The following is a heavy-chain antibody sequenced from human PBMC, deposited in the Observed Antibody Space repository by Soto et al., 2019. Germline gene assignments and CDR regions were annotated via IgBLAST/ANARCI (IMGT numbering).Heavy chain of an antibody. D-gene: IGHD2-15*01. CDR2: IGTAGDT. V-gene: IGHV3-13*01. CDR3: ARGQEVGAHFFDS. J-gene: IGHJ4*02. CDR1: GFTFSGFD. Sequence: GSLRLSCESSGFTFSGFDMHWVRQPTGKGLEWVSTIGTAGDTYYAVSVKGRFTISRDNAKNSLSLQMNSLRAGDTAVYFCARGQEVGAHFFDSWGQGTQVTVSS.